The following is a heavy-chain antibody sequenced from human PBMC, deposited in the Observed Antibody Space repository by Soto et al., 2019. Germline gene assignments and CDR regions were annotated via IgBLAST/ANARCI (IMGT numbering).Heavy chain of an antibody. CDR2: IYYSGST. CDR3: ARVMGASHGYYFDY. CDR1: GGSISSYY. Sequence: QVQLQESGPGLVKPSETLSLTCTVSGGSISSYYWSWIRQPPGKGLEWIGYIYYSGSTNYNPSLKSRVTISVDTSKNQFSLKLSSVTAADTAVYYCARVMGASHGYYFDYWGQGTLVTVSS. V-gene: IGHV4-59*08. D-gene: IGHD1-26*01. J-gene: IGHJ4*02.